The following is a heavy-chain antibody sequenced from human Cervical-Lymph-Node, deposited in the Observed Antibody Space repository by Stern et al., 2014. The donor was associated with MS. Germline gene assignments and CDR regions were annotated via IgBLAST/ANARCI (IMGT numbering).Heavy chain of an antibody. V-gene: IGHV1-46*01. CDR3: ARVAPTVGAAY. J-gene: IGHJ4*02. D-gene: IGHD1-26*01. Sequence: QVQLVQSGAEVKEPGASVKVSCTASGYTFTDYNIQWVRQAPGPGLEWMGMISPAGGRTAYAPKFRGRVTMTRDKSTATVYMELNSLRSEDTAVYFCARVAPTVGAAYWGQGTLVTVSS. CDR1: GYTFTDYN. CDR2: ISPAGGRT.